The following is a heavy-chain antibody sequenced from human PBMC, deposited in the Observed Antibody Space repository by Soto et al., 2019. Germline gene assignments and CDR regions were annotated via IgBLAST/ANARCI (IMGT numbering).Heavy chain of an antibody. CDR3: ARSVRGMQVSPDKD. V-gene: IGHV1-69*02. CDR1: GGTFSSYT. D-gene: IGHD2-15*01. J-gene: IGHJ4*02. CDR2: IIPILGIA. Sequence: QVQLVQSGAEVKKPGSSVKVSCKASGGTFSSYTISWVRQAPGQGLEWMGRIIPILGIANYAQKFQGRVTTNADKSTSTAYMELSSLRSEDTAVYYCARSVRGMQVSPDKDWGQGTLVTVSS.